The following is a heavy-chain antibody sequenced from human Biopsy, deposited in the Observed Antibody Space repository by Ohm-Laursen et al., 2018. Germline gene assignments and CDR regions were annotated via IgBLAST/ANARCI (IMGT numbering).Heavy chain of an antibody. CDR1: NVSFSSFY. J-gene: IGHJ4*02. Sequence: SETLSLTCAVYNVSFSSFYWSWIRQPPGKGLEWIGEISHTGSTNYNPPLKSRVFMSVDTSRSQFSLKLSSVTAADTAIYYCARGRTGGWGQGTLVTVSS. D-gene: IGHD1/OR15-1a*01. CDR3: ARGRTGG. CDR2: ISHTGST. V-gene: IGHV4-34*01.